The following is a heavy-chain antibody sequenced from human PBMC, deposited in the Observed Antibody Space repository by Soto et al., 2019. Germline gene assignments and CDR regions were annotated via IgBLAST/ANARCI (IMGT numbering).Heavy chain of an antibody. Sequence: GASVKVSCKASGYTFTSYGISWVRQAPGQGLEWMGWISAYNGNTNYAQKLQGRVTMTTDTSTSTAYMELRSLRSDDTAVYYCARITGFLEWLPGADYYYYRDVWGKGTTVTVSS. V-gene: IGHV1-18*01. CDR2: ISAYNGNT. CDR3: ARITGFLEWLPGADYYYYRDV. J-gene: IGHJ6*03. CDR1: GYTFTSYG. D-gene: IGHD3-3*01.